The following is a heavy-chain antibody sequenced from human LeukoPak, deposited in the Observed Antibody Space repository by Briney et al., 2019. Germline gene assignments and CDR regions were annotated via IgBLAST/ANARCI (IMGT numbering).Heavy chain of an antibody. CDR3: ARDVVLTSSPDAFDI. Sequence: SSQTLSLTCTVSGVSITKDGYCWTWIRQPPGKGLEWIGDISYSGSTKYKPSLKRRLTISGDVSKNQFSLKLTSVTAADTAVYYCARDVVLTSSPDAFDIWGQGTMVTVSS. V-gene: IGHV4-31*03. CDR2: ISYSGST. J-gene: IGHJ3*02. CDR1: GVSITKDGYC. D-gene: IGHD2-21*02.